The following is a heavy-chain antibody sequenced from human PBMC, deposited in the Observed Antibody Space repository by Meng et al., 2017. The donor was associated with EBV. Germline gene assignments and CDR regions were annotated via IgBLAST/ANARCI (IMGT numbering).Heavy chain of an antibody. Sequence: QVQLQESGPGLVKPSGTLSRTCAGSGGFISSSNWWSWVRQPPGKGLEWIGEIYHSGSTNYNPSLKSRVTISVDKSKNQFSLKLSSVTAADTAVYYCARDRGGYYDRSGYYADWGQGTLVTVSS. CDR1: GGFISSSNW. CDR3: ARDRGGYYDRSGYYAD. J-gene: IGHJ4*02. V-gene: IGHV4-4*02. CDR2: IYHSGST. D-gene: IGHD3-22*01.